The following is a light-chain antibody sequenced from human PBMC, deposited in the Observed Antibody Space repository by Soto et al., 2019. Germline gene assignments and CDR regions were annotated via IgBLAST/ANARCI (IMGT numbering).Light chain of an antibody. V-gene: IGKV1-39*01. Sequence: DIQMTQSPSSLSASVGDRFTITCRASQSITTYLNWYQQKPGKAPKLLIYAASSLQSGVPSRFSGSGSGTDFTLTISSLQPEDFATYYCQQYYSYPPTFGPGTKVDI. CDR1: QSITTY. CDR3: QQYYSYPPT. CDR2: AAS. J-gene: IGKJ3*01.